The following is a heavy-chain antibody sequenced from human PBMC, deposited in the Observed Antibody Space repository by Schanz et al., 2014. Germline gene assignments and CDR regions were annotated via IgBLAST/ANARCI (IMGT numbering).Heavy chain of an antibody. Sequence: EVRLLESGGGLVQPGGSLRLSCVASGFTFSNYGMNWVRQAPEKGLEWVSYISSSSGTIYYADSVKGRFTISRDNAKNLLYLQMNGLRAEDTAVYFCARDLSSLIQGDVWGKGTTVTVSS. D-gene: IGHD2-2*01. J-gene: IGHJ6*04. CDR2: ISSSSGTI. CDR3: ARDLSSLIQGDV. V-gene: IGHV3-48*01. CDR1: GFTFSNYG.